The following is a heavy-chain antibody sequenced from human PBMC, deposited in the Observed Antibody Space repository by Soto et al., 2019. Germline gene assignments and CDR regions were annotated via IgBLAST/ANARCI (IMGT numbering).Heavy chain of an antibody. Sequence: GGSLRLSCAASGFTFSSYIMNWVRQAPGKGLEWVSYISSSSSTIYYADSVKGRLTISRDNAKNSLYLQMNSLRDEDTAVYYCARDRGYYDFWSGYDTEYFQHWGQGTLVTVSS. V-gene: IGHV3-48*02. D-gene: IGHD3-3*01. J-gene: IGHJ1*01. CDR3: ARDRGYYDFWSGYDTEYFQH. CDR1: GFTFSSYI. CDR2: ISSSSSTI.